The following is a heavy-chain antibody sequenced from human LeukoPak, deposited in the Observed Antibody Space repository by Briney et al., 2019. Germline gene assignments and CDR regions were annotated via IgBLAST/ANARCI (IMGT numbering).Heavy chain of an antibody. V-gene: IGHV3-66*01. CDR3: ARIAARPHWFDP. Sequence: PGGSLRLSCAASEFTVSINSMSWVRQAPGKGLEWVSVMYRGGNTYYADFVKGRFSISRDDSKNTLYLQMNSLRVEDTAVYYCARIAARPHWFDPWGQGTLVTVSS. J-gene: IGHJ5*02. CDR1: EFTVSINS. D-gene: IGHD6-6*01. CDR2: MYRGGNT.